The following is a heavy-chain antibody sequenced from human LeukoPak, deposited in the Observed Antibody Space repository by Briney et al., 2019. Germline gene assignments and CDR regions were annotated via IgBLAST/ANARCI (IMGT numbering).Heavy chain of an antibody. D-gene: IGHD3-3*01. CDR1: GFTFSSYS. CDR3: ARGRFLEWSYGFQH. Sequence: GGSLRLSCAASGFTFSSYSMNWVRQAPGKGLEWVSSISSSSSYIYYADSVRGRFTISRDNAKNSLYLQMNSLRAEDTAVYYCARGRFLEWSYGFQHWGQGTLVTVSS. V-gene: IGHV3-21*01. CDR2: ISSSSSYI. J-gene: IGHJ1*01.